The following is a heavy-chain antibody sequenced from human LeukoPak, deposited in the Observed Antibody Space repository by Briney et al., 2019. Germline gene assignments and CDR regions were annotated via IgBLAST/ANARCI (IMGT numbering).Heavy chain of an antibody. J-gene: IGHJ4*02. CDR3: ARDGPYYGDSDY. CDR2: ISGSGGST. CDR1: GFTFSSYA. D-gene: IGHD4-17*01. V-gene: IGHV3-23*01. Sequence: GGSLRLSCAASGFTFSSYAMSWVRQAPGKGLEWVSAISGSGGSTYYADSVKGRFTISRDNSKNTLYLQMNSLRAEDTTVYYCARDGPYYGDSDYWGQGTLVTVSS.